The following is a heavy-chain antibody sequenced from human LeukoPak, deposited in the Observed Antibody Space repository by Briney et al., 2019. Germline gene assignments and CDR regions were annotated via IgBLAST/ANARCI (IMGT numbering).Heavy chain of an antibody. V-gene: IGHV3-7*01. CDR1: GFAFNKYW. CDR2: IKQDGSER. CDR3: ARASSSTWNFDY. D-gene: IGHD6-13*01. J-gene: IGHJ4*02. Sequence: GGSLRLSCAASGFAFNKYWMHWVRQAPGKGLEWVANIKQDGSERYYVDSVKGRFPVSRDNAETSLSLQMNSLRAEDTAVYYCARASSSTWNFDYWGQGTLVTVSS.